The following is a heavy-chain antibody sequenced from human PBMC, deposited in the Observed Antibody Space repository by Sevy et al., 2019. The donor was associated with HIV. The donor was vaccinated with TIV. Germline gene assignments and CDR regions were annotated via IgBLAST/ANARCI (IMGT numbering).Heavy chain of an antibody. J-gene: IGHJ6*02. Sequence: GGSLRLSCAASGFTFSSYSMNWVRQAPGKGLEWVSSISSSSSYIYYADSVKGRFTISRDKAKNSLYLQMNSLRPEDTAVYYCARARVTIFGLKYYYYGMDVWGQGTTVTVSS. CDR3: ARARVTIFGLKYYYYGMDV. CDR2: ISSSSSYI. D-gene: IGHD3-3*01. CDR1: GFTFSSYS. V-gene: IGHV3-21*01.